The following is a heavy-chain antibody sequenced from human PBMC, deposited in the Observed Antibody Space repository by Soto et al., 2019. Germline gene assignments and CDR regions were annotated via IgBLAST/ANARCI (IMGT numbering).Heavy chain of an antibody. Sequence: GGSLRLSCSAFGFTFSSYSMNWVRQAPGKGLEWVSYISSSSSTIYYADSVKGRFTISRDNAKNSLYLQMNSLRAEDTAVYYCARGDSVGRWLQLNAFDIWGQGTMVTVSS. CDR1: GFTFSSYS. D-gene: IGHD5-12*01. CDR2: ISSSSSTI. CDR3: ARGDSVGRWLQLNAFDI. J-gene: IGHJ3*02. V-gene: IGHV3-48*01.